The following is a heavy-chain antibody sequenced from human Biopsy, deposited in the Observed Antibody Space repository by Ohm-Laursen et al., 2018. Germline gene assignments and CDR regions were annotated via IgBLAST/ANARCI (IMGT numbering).Heavy chain of an antibody. V-gene: IGHV1-24*01. J-gene: IGHJ4*02. Sequence: SVKVSCKVSGYTLTDLSMHWVRQAPGQGLEWMGGFAPENGKTIYAQKFQGRVTMTEDTSTDTAYMELGILRSEDTAVYYCAGVINNWNVNYWGQGTLVTVSS. D-gene: IGHD1-20*01. CDR3: AGVINNWNVNY. CDR2: FAPENGKT. CDR1: GYTLTDLS.